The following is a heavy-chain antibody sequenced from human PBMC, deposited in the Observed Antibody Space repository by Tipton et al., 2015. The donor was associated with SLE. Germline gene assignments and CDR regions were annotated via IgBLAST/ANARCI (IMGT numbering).Heavy chain of an antibody. J-gene: IGHJ4*02. Sequence: LRLSCTVSGGSISGYYWSWVRQPPGKGLEWIGYISFSGLTNYNPSVRSRVSTSMDTSKNQFSLQMSSVTAADTALYYCARHKLGCSWSYFDSWGQGTLVTVSS. CDR3: ARHKLGCSWSYFDS. V-gene: IGHV4-59*08. CDR2: ISFSGLT. D-gene: IGHD3-10*02. CDR1: GGSISGYY.